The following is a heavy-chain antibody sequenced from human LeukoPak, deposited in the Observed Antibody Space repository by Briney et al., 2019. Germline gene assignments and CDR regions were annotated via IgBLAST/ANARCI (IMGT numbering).Heavy chain of an antibody. D-gene: IGHD6-25*01. V-gene: IGHV4-39*01. Sequence: SETLSLTCTVSGGSISVSSYYWGWIRQPPGKGLEWIGSIHYSGSTYYSPSLKSRVTISVDTSQNQFSLKLSSVTAADTAVYYCARSGGYGLFDYWGQGILVTVSS. CDR3: ARSGGYGLFDY. CDR1: GGSISVSSYY. J-gene: IGHJ4*02. CDR2: IHYSGST.